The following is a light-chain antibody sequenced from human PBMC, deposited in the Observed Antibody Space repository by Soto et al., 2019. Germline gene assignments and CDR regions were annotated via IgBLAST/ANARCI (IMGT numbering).Light chain of an antibody. V-gene: IGKV1-5*01. J-gene: IGKJ1*01. CDR1: QSISTS. Sequence: DMQMTQSPSTLSASVGDRVTITCRASQSISTSLAWYQQKPGKAPKLLIHDASSLESGVPSRFSGSGSGTEFTLTISSLQPDDFATYYCHQYDSYSTFGQGTKVDIK. CDR2: DAS. CDR3: HQYDSYST.